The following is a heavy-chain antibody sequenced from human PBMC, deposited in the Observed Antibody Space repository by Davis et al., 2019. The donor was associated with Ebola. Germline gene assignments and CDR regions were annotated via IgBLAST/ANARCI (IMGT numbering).Heavy chain of an antibody. J-gene: IGHJ5*02. CDR2: ISSSGRTI. CDR3: ARGGDSVVVPAARDWFDP. D-gene: IGHD2-2*01. V-gene: IGHV3-11*01. Sequence: AGSLTLTCTVSGITSSANYIRCIRQAQGPGTERVSYISSSGRTIYYADSVKGRFTNSRDNAKNSLYLQRNSLRAEDTAVYYCARGGDSVVVPAARDWFDPWCQGTLVTVSS. CDR1: GITSSANY.